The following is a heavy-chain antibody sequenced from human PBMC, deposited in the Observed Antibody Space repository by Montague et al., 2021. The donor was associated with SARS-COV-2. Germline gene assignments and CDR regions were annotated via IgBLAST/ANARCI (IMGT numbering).Heavy chain of an antibody. CDR1: GGSFSGYY. Sequence: SETLSLTCAVYGGSFSGYYWSWIRQPPGKGLEWIGEINHSGSTNXXPSLKSRVTISVDTSKNQFSLKLSSVTAADTAVYYCARGSRQWLVRPPHYYYFDYWGQGTLVTVPS. D-gene: IGHD6-19*01. CDR3: ARGSRQWLVRPPHYYYFDY. V-gene: IGHV4-34*01. J-gene: IGHJ4*02. CDR2: INHSGST.